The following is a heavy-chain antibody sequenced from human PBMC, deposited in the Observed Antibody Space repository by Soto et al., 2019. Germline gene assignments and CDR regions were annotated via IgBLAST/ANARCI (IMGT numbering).Heavy chain of an antibody. J-gene: IGHJ5*02. CDR1: GYSISSSNW. V-gene: IGHV4-28*01. D-gene: IGHD2-2*01. CDR2: IYYSGST. Sequence: SETLSLTCAVSGYSISSSNWWGWIRQPPGKGLEWIGYIYYSGSTYYNPSLKSRVTMSVDTSKNQFSLKLSSVTAVDTAVYYCARYSQYQPLGGFDPWGQGTLVTVSS. CDR3: ARYSQYQPLGGFDP.